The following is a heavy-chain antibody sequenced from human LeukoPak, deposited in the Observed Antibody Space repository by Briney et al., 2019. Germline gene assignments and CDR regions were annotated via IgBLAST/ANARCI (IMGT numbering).Heavy chain of an antibody. J-gene: IGHJ6*02. CDR3: ARDRQGYYYGSGSYREVPDYYYGMDV. CDR1: GFTVSSNY. Sequence: HPGGSLRPSCAASGFTVSSNYMSWVRQAPGKGLEWVSVIYSGGSTYYADSVKGRFTISRDNSKSTLYLQMNSLRAEDTAVYYCARDRQGYYYGSGSYREVPDYYYGMDVWGQGTTVTVSS. V-gene: IGHV3-66*01. CDR2: IYSGGST. D-gene: IGHD3-10*01.